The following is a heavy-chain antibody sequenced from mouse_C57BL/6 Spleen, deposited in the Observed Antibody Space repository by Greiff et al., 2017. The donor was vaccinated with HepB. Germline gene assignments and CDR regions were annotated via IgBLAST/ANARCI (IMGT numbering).Heavy chain of an antibody. V-gene: IGHV5-9-1*02. J-gene: IGHJ1*03. CDR3: TRKDYSRGYFDV. CDR1: GFTFSSYA. Sequence: EVKLQESGEGLVKPGGSLKLSCAASGFTFSSYAMSWVRQTPEKRLEWVAYISSGGDYIYYADTVKGRFTISRDNARNTLYLQMSSLKSEDTAMYYCTRKDYSRGYFDVWGTGTTVTVSS. CDR2: ISSGGDYI. D-gene: IGHD2-5*01.